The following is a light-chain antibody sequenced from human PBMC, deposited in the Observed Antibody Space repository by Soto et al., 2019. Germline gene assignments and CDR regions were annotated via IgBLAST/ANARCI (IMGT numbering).Light chain of an antibody. CDR3: QHYNSYSEA. CDR2: KAS. V-gene: IGKV1-5*03. J-gene: IGKJ1*01. CDR1: QTISSW. Sequence: DIQMTQSPSPLFASVGDRVTIPCRASQTISSWLAWYQQKPGKAPKLLIYKASTLKSGVPSRFSGSGSGTEFTLTISSLQPDDFATYYCQHYNSYSEAFGQGTKVDIK.